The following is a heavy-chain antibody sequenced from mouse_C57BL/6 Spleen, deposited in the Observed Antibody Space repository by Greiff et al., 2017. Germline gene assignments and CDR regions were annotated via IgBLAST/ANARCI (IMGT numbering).Heavy chain of an antibody. CDR3: ARDYGNYYWYFDV. V-gene: IGHV5-17*01. CDR1: GFTFSDYG. CDR2: ISSGSSTI. D-gene: IGHD2-1*01. J-gene: IGHJ1*03. Sequence: EVQGVESGGGLVKPGGSLKLSCAASGFTFSDYGMHWVRQAPEKGLEWVAYISSGSSTIYYADTVKGRFTISRDNAKNTLYLQMTSLRSEDTAMYYCARDYGNYYWYFDVWGTGTTVTVSS.